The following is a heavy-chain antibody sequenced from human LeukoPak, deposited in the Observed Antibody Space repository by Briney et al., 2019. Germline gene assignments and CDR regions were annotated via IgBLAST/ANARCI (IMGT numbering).Heavy chain of an antibody. Sequence: GGSLRLSCAASGFTFSSYSMNWVRQAPGKGLEWVSSISSSSSYIYYADSVKGRFTISRDNAKNSLYLQMNSLRAEGTAVYYCARDAPDCSSTSCYEDYGMDVWGQGTTVTVSS. V-gene: IGHV3-21*01. CDR3: ARDAPDCSSTSCYEDYGMDV. CDR1: GFTFSSYS. J-gene: IGHJ6*02. CDR2: ISSSSSYI. D-gene: IGHD2-2*01.